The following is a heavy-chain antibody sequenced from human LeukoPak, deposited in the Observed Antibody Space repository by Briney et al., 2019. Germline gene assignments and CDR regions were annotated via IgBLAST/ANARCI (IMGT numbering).Heavy chain of an antibody. Sequence: PSETLSLTCLVSGGSISDSYWSWIRQPPGKGLEWIGYISYSGSTNSNPSLKSRVTISVDTSKSQFSLTLNSVTAADTAVYYCARVGGGRGKYYDLWSGYFSFDCWGQGTLVTVSS. D-gene: IGHD3-3*01. CDR2: ISYSGST. J-gene: IGHJ4*02. CDR1: GGSISDSY. CDR3: ARVGGGRGKYYDLWSGYFSFDC. V-gene: IGHV4-59*01.